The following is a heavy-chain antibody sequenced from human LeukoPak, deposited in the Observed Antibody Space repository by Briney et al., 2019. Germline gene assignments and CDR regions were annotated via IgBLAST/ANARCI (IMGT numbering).Heavy chain of an antibody. CDR2: INPNSGGT. V-gene: IGHV1-2*02. CDR3: ARDVGLRFPWSQKSSPIDY. CDR1: GYTFTGYY. Sequence: GASVKVSCKASGYTFTGYYMHWVRQAPGQGLEWMGWINPNSGGTNYAQKFQGRVTMTRDTSISTAYMELSRLRSDDTAVYYCARDVGLRFPWSQKSSPIDYWGQGTLVTVSS. J-gene: IGHJ4*02. D-gene: IGHD3-3*01.